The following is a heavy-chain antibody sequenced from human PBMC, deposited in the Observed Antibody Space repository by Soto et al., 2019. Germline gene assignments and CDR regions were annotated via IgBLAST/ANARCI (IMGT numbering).Heavy chain of an antibody. D-gene: IGHD2-15*01. CDR2: IIPIFGTA. J-gene: IGHJ6*02. CDR1: GGTFSSYA. CDR3: AKGVAGKSYYYYGMDV. Sequence: ASVKVSCKASGGTFSSYAISWVRQAPGQGLEWMGGIIPIFGTANYAQKFQGRVTITADESTSTAYMELSSLRSEDTAVYYCAKGVAGKSYYYYGMDVWGQGTTVTVSS. V-gene: IGHV1-69*13.